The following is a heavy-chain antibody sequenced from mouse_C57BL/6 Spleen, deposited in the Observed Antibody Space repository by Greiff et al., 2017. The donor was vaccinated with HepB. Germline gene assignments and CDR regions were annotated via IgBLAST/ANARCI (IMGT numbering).Heavy chain of an antibody. Sequence: EVQLVESGEGLVKPGGSLKLSCAASGFTFSSYAMSWVRQTPEKRLEWVAYISSGGDYIYYADTVKGRFTISRDNARNTLYLQMSSLKSEDTAMYYCTREGDYYGSSDDWGQGTTLTVSS. CDR2: ISSGGDYI. J-gene: IGHJ2*01. D-gene: IGHD1-1*01. V-gene: IGHV5-9-1*02. CDR1: GFTFSSYA. CDR3: TREGDYYGSSDD.